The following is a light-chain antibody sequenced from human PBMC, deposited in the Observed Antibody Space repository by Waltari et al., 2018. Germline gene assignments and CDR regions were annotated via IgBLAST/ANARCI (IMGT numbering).Light chain of an antibody. CDR1: SSDIGGYDY. J-gene: IGLJ2*01. CDR3: SSYTTNTPPV. Sequence: QPALTQPASVSGSPGQSITISCTGSSSDIGGYDYVSWYQQHPGKAPKLIIYDVTKRPSVLSIRFSAAKSGNTASLTISGLQAEDEADYYCSSYTTNTPPVIGGGTKVTVL. CDR2: DVT. V-gene: IGLV2-14*03.